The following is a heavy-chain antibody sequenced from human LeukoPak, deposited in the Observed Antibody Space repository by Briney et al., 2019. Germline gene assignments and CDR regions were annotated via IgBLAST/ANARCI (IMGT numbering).Heavy chain of an antibody. CDR2: IDYSGST. CDR3: ARGGSYYYLDY. CDR1: GGSISSSNW. D-gene: IGHD1-26*01. Sequence: SGTLSLTCAVSGGSISSSNWWSWVRQPPGKGLEWTGYIDYSGSTKYNPSLKSRVTISLDTSKNQFSLQLTSVTAADTAVYYCARGGSYYYLDYWGQGTLVTVSS. J-gene: IGHJ4*02. V-gene: IGHV4-4*02.